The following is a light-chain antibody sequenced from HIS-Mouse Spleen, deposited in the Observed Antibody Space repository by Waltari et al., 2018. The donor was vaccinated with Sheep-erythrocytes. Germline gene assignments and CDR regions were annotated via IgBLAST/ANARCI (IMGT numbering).Light chain of an antibody. CDR2: AAS. Sequence: DIQMTQSPSSLSASVGDRVTITCRASQSISSYLNWYQQKPGKAPKLLIYAASSLQSGVPLRFSGSGSGTDFTLTISSLQPEDFATYYCQQSYSTPPTFGGGTK. V-gene: IGKV1-39*01. CDR3: QQSYSTPPT. J-gene: IGKJ4*01. CDR1: QSISSY.